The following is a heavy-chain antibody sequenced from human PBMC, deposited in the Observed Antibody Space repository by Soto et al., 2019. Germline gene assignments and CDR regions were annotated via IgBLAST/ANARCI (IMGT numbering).Heavy chain of an antibody. Sequence: PSETLSLTCTVSGGSISSGGYYWSWIRQHPGKGLDWIGYIYYSGSTYYNPSLKSRVTISVDTSKNQFSLKLSSVTAADTAVYYCARYQFNIVVVVAATLYAFDIWGQGTMVTVSS. CDR1: GGSISSGGYY. CDR3: ARYQFNIVVVVAATLYAFDI. CDR2: IYYSGST. D-gene: IGHD2-15*01. V-gene: IGHV4-31*03. J-gene: IGHJ3*02.